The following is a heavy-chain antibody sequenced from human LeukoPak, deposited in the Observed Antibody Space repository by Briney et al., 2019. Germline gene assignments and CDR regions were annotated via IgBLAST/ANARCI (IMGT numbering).Heavy chain of an antibody. D-gene: IGHD6-13*01. Sequence: GASVKVSCKASGYTFTGYYMHWERQAPGQGLEWMGWINPNSAGTNYAEKVQGRVTMTRDTSISTAYMELSSVRSDDTAVYDCARDDSSSWFNWFDPWGQGTLVTVSS. J-gene: IGHJ5*02. CDR3: ARDDSSSWFNWFDP. CDR1: GYTFTGYY. CDR2: INPNSAGT. V-gene: IGHV1-2*02.